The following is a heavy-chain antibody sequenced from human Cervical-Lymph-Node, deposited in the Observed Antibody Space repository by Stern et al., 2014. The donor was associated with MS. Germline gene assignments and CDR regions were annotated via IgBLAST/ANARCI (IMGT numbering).Heavy chain of an antibody. V-gene: IGHV1-69*01. CDR1: GGTFSSYA. J-gene: IGHJ6*02. Sequence: QVQLVQSGAEVKKPGSSVRVSCKASGGTFSSYAISWVRQAPGQGLEWLGGIIRMFGTANYAQKFQGRVAITADDSTTTAYMEVSSLRSEDTAVYYCASSVGELTPEAVWGQGTTVTVFS. CDR3: ASSVGELTPEAV. D-gene: IGHD3-10*01. CDR2: IIRMFGTA.